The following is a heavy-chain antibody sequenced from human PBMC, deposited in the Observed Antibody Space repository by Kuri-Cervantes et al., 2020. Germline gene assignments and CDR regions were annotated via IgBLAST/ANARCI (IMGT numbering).Heavy chain of an antibody. V-gene: IGHV3-30*03. CDR1: GFTFSSYG. CDR3: ARDRAVYGNWYFDL. CDR2: ISYDGSNK. J-gene: IGHJ2*01. Sequence: GESLKISCAASGFTFSSYGMHWVRQAPGKGLEWVAVISYDGSNKYYADSVKGRFTISRDNSKNTLYLQMNSLRAEDTAVYYCARDRAVYGNWYFDLWGRGTLVTVSS. D-gene: IGHD2/OR15-2a*01.